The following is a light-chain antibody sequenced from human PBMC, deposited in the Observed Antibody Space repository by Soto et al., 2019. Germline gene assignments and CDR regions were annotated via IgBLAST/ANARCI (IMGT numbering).Light chain of an antibody. Sequence: QSVLTQPASVSGSPGQSITISCTGTSSDVGGYNYVSWYQQHPGKAPKIMIYEVSNRPSGVSNRFSGSKSGNTASLTISGLQAEDKADYYCSSFTSSSTLGYVFGTGTKVTVL. CDR1: SSDVGGYNY. CDR3: SSFTSSSTLGYV. CDR2: EVS. J-gene: IGLJ1*01. V-gene: IGLV2-14*01.